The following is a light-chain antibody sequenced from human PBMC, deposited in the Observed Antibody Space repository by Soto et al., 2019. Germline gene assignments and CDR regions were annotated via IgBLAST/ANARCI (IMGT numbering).Light chain of an antibody. CDR3: QQRSNWPPIT. CDR1: QSVSSY. V-gene: IGKV3-11*01. J-gene: IGKJ5*01. CDR2: DAS. Sequence: ELVLTQSPATLSFSPEARATLSCRASQSVSSYLAWYQQKPGQAPRLLIYDASNRATGIPARFSGGVSGTDFTLTIDNLEPEDFAIYYCQQRSNWPPITFGQGTRLDIK.